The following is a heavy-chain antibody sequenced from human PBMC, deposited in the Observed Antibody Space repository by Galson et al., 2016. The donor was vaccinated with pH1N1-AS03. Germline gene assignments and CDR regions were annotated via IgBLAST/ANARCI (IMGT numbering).Heavy chain of an antibody. CDR1: GFTFSNVW. V-gene: IGHV3-15*01. CDR3: ARDSYEDVDLQGSYFDY. Sequence: SLRLSCAASGFTFSNVWLTWVRQAPGKGLEWVGHIKAKADGGTADYAAPVKGRFTISRDDSKSTSYLQMDSLETEDTAVYYCARDSYEDVDLQGSYFDYWGQGTL. CDR2: IKAKADGGTA. J-gene: IGHJ4*02. D-gene: IGHD3-22*01.